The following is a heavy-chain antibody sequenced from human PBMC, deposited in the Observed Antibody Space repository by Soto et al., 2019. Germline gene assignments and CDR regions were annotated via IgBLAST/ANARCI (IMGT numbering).Heavy chain of an antibody. CDR2: TYPSDSDT. J-gene: IGHJ4*01. D-gene: IGHD2-8*01. V-gene: IGHV5-51*01. CDR1: GYTFTSYW. CDR3: VRSGTSSGRFWDY. Sequence: PGESLKISCKGSGYTFTSYWIGWVRQMPGEGLEWMGVTYPSDSDTRYSPSFQGQVTISADKSITTAYLQWSSLKASDTAMYYCVRSGTSSGRFWDYWGQGTLVTVSS.